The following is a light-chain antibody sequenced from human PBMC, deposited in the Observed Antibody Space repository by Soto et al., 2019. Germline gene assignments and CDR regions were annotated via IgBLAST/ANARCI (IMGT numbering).Light chain of an antibody. CDR2: EDT. CDR1: SSDVGNYNL. J-gene: IGLJ3*02. V-gene: IGLV2-23*01. CDR3: CSYAGSRTVVM. Sequence: QSVLTQPASVSGSPGQSITISCTGTSSDVGNYNLASWYQHHPGKAPKLMIYEDTKRPSGVSNRFSGSQSGNTASLTISGLQAEDEADYYCCSYAGSRTVVMFGGGTKLTVL.